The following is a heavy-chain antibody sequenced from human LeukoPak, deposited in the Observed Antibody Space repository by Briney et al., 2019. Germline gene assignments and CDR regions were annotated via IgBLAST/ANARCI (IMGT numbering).Heavy chain of an antibody. CDR2: MYYTGNT. D-gene: IGHD3-22*01. Sequence: SETLSLTCTVSGGSISNSNFYWGWIRQPPGKGLEWLGSMYYTGNTYYQPSLRGRLSISLDTSKNLFSLRLSSVTAADTAVYYCARNYYDSSGYYIDQFYFDSWGQGTLVTVSP. J-gene: IGHJ4*02. V-gene: IGHV4-39*07. CDR1: GGSISNSNFY. CDR3: ARNYYDSSGYYIDQFYFDS.